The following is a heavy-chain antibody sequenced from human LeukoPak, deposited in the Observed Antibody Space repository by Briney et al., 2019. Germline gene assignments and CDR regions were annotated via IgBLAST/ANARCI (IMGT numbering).Heavy chain of an antibody. CDR2: INPNSGGT. Sequence: ASVKVSCKASGYTFSSYSMHWVRQAPGQGLEWMGWINPNSGGTNYAQKFQGRVTMTRDTPISTAYMELSRLRSDDTAVYYCARVKTAIFGVETGAFDIWGQGTMVTVSS. D-gene: IGHD3-3*01. CDR3: ARVKTAIFGVETGAFDI. J-gene: IGHJ3*02. V-gene: IGHV1-2*02. CDR1: GYTFSSYS.